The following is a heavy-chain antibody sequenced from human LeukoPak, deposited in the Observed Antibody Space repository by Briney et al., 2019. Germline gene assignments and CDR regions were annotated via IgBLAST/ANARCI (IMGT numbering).Heavy chain of an antibody. D-gene: IGHD6-13*01. V-gene: IGHV3-23*01. CDR2: ISGSGGST. J-gene: IGHJ4*02. CDR3: AKARYNSSWYGSDY. CDR1: GFTFSSYA. Sequence: GGSLRLSCAASGFTFSSYAMSWVRQAPGKGLEWDSGISGSGGSTYYADSVKGRFTISRDNSKNTLYLQMNSLAAEDTAVYFCAKARYNSSWYGSDYWGQGTLVSVSS.